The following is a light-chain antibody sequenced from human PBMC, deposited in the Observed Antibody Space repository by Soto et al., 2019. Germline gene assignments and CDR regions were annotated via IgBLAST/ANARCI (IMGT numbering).Light chain of an antibody. CDR2: GAS. Sequence: EIVLTQSPGTLSLSPWERATLSCRASQSVSSGYLAWYQQKPGQAPRLLIYGASSRATGIPDRFSGSGSGTDFTLTISRLEPEDFAVYYCHQYGSSSWTFGQGTKVDI. CDR1: QSVSSGY. CDR3: HQYGSSSWT. V-gene: IGKV3-20*01. J-gene: IGKJ1*01.